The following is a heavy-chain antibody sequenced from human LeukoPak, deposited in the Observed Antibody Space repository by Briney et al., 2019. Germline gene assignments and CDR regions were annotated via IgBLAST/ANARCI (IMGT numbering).Heavy chain of an antibody. Sequence: SETLSLTCTVSGGSISSSSYYWGWIRQPPGKGPEWIASIYYSGSTYYNPSLKSRVTISVDTSKNQFSLKLSSVTAADTAVYYCARHPDTLTTVTIGFDPWGQGTLVTVSS. CDR2: IYYSGST. CDR1: GGSISSSSYY. J-gene: IGHJ5*02. V-gene: IGHV4-39*01. D-gene: IGHD4-17*01. CDR3: ARHPDTLTTVTIGFDP.